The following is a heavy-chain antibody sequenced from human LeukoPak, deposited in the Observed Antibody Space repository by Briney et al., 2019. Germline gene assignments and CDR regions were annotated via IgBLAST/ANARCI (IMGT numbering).Heavy chain of an antibody. Sequence: GGCLRLSCAASGFTFSSYGMHWVRQAPGKGLEWVAVILSEGSEKFYADRVKGRFTISSDNSKNPLTLQMNSLRVEDTAVYYCAKDKGREGDYWGQRTVPTVSS. J-gene: IGHJ4*02. CDR3: AKDKGREGDY. V-gene: IGHV3-30*18. D-gene: IGHD1-26*01. CDR1: GFTFSSYG. CDR2: ILSEGSEK.